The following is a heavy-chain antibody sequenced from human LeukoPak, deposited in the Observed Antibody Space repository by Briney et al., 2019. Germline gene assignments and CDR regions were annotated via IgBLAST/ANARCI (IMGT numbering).Heavy chain of an antibody. V-gene: IGHV3-48*03. J-gene: IGHJ4*02. CDR1: GFTFSNYE. D-gene: IGHD2-15*01. CDR2: ISSSGSTT. Sequence: PGGSLRLSCAASGFTFSNYEMNWVRQAPGKGLEWVSYISSSGSTTYYADSVKGRFTIFRDNAKNSLYLQMNSLKAEDTAVYYCARGYCSGGSCYFDYWGQGTLVTVSS. CDR3: ARGYCSGGSCYFDY.